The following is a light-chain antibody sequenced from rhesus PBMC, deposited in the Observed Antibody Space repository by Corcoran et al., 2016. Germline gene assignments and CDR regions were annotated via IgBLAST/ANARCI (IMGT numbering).Light chain of an antibody. CDR3: QQHNSNPYS. Sequence: GDRVTITCQASQGISNWLAWYQQKPGKAPKLLIDAASSLQSGVPSRFSGSGSGPEFTLTISSLQPEDFATYYCQQHNSNPYSFGQGTKVEIK. J-gene: IGKJ2*01. CDR2: AAS. CDR1: QGISNW. V-gene: IGKV1-33*02.